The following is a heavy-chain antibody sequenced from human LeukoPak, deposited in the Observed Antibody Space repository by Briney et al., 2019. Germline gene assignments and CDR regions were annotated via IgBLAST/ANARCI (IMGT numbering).Heavy chain of an antibody. CDR2: IVVGSGNT. V-gene: IGHV1-58*02. J-gene: IGHJ6*02. D-gene: IGHD5-12*01. CDR3: AAVGRYGGYAYYYGMTS. Sequence: SVKVSCKASGFTFTSSAMQWVRQARGQRLEWIGWIVVGSGNTNYAQKFQERVTITRDMSTSTAYMELSSLRSEDTAVYYCAAVGRYGGYAYYYGMTSGAKGPRSPSP. CDR1: GFTFTSSA.